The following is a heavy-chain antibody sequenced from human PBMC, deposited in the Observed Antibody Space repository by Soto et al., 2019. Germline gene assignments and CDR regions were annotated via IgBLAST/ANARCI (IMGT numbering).Heavy chain of an antibody. Sequence: HPVGSVRLSCAASGFTLSSYWMNWVRQAPGKGLEWVANIKQDGSEKYYADSVKGRFTISRDNAKNSLYLQMNSLRAEDTAVYYCARGPVGRYGPNDYWGQGTLVTVSS. CDR1: GFTLSSYW. CDR3: ARGPVGRYGPNDY. V-gene: IGHV3-7*01. CDR2: IKQDGSEK. J-gene: IGHJ4*02. D-gene: IGHD5-18*01.